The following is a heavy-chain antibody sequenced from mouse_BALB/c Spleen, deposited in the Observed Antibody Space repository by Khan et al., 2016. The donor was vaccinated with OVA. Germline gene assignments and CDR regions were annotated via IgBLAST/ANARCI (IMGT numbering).Heavy chain of an antibody. Sequence: QVQLQESGPGLVQPSQSLSITCTVSGFSLTTYGVHWVRQSPGKGLEWLGLIWSGGNTDYNAAFISRLSISKANSKSQVFYKMNSLQADDTAIYYCARNSYMYDFTYWGQGTLVTVSA. J-gene: IGHJ3*01. CDR2: IWSGGNT. CDR1: GFSLTTYG. D-gene: IGHD2-14*01. V-gene: IGHV2-4-1*01. CDR3: ARNSYMYDFTY.